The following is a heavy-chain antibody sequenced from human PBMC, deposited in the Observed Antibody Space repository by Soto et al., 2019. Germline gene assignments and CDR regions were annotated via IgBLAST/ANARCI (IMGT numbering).Heavy chain of an antibody. CDR2: ISYDGSNK. Sequence: QVQLVESGGGAVQPGRSLRLSCAASGFTFSSYGMHWVRQAPGKGLEWVAVISYDGSNKYYADSVKGRFTISRDNSKNTLYLQMNSLRAEDTAVYYCAKNGAMVRGSRWFDPWGQGTLVTVSS. CDR1: GFTFSSYG. V-gene: IGHV3-30*18. D-gene: IGHD3-10*01. J-gene: IGHJ5*02. CDR3: AKNGAMVRGSRWFDP.